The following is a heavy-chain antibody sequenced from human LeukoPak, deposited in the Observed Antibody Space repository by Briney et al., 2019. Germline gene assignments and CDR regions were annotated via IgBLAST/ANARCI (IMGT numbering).Heavy chain of an antibody. Sequence: PGGSLRLSCAASGFTFSSYWMHWVRQAPGKGLVWVSRINSDGSSTSYADSVKGRFTTSRDNAKNTLYLQMNSLRAEGTAVYYCARGVSYCSSTSCYFGYYYYYYMDVWGKGTTVTVSS. V-gene: IGHV3-74*01. CDR3: ARGVSYCSSTSCYFGYYYYYYMDV. CDR2: INSDGSST. CDR1: GFTFSSYW. D-gene: IGHD2-2*01. J-gene: IGHJ6*03.